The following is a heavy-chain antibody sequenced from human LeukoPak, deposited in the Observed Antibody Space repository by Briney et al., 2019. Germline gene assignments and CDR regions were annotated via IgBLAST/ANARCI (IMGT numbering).Heavy chain of an antibody. CDR3: ASTSWVGTLYYYDSSGSEQFDY. J-gene: IGHJ4*02. CDR2: IYYSGST. V-gene: IGHV4-39*07. CDR1: GGSISSSSYY. Sequence: SETLSLTCTVSGGSISSSSYYWGWIRQPPGKRLEWIGSIYYSGSTYYNPSLKSRVTISVDTSKNQFSLKLSSVTAADTAVYYCASTSWVGTLYYYDSSGSEQFDYWGQGTLVTVSS. D-gene: IGHD3-22*01.